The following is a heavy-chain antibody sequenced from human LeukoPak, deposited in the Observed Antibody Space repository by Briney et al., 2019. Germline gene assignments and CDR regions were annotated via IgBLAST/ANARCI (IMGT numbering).Heavy chain of an antibody. D-gene: IGHD1-26*01. V-gene: IGHV4-39*07. CDR3: ARVRGVGALDY. J-gene: IGHJ4*02. CDR1: GGSISSSSYY. CDR2: IYYSGST. Sequence: SETLPLTCAVSGGSISSSSYYWGWIRQPPGKGLEWIGSIYYSGSTYYNPSLKSRVTISVDTSKNQFSLKLSSVTAADTAVYYCARVRGVGALDYWGQGTLVTVSS.